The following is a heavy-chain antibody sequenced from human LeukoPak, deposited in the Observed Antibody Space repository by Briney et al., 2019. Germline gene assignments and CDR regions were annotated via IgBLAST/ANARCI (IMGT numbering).Heavy chain of an antibody. V-gene: IGHV1-69*06. CDR3: AREDDILTGPDV. CDR1: GGTFSSYA. D-gene: IGHD3-9*01. Sequence: ASVKVSCKASGGTFSSYAISWVRQAPGQGLEWMGGIIPIFGTANYAQKFQGRVTITADKSTSTAYMELSSLRSDDTAVYYCAREDDILTGPDVWGKGTTVTVSS. CDR2: IIPIFGTA. J-gene: IGHJ6*04.